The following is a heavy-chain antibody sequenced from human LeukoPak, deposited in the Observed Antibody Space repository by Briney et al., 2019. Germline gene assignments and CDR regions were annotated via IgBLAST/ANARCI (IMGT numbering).Heavy chain of an antibody. CDR1: GYTFIGYY. Sequence: ASVKVSCKASGYTFIGYYMHCVRQARGQGLEWMGWINPNSGGTKSAQNFQGRVTLTRDTSITTAPMELSRLKSDDTAVYYCARASTGFEAFDSWGQGTLVTVSS. J-gene: IGHJ4*02. D-gene: IGHD5-12*01. CDR2: INPNSGGT. V-gene: IGHV1-2*02. CDR3: ARASTGFEAFDS.